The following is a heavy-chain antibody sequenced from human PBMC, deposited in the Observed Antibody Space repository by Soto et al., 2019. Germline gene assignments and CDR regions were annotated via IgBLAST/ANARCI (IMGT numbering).Heavy chain of an antibody. CDR2: ISTYNGNT. V-gene: IGHV1-18*01. CDR3: ARHPPTGTLNNYYHYYMDV. Sequence: ASVKVSCKASGYTFTSYGISWVRQAPGQGLEWMGWISTYNGNTNYAQKLQGRVTMTTDTSTSTAYMELRSLRSDDTAVYYCARHPPTGTLNNYYHYYMDVWGKGTTVTVSS. D-gene: IGHD1-1*01. CDR1: GYTFTSYG. J-gene: IGHJ6*03.